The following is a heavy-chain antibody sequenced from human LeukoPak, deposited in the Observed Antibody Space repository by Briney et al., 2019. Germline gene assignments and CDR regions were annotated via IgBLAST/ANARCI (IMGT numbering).Heavy chain of an antibody. CDR1: GFTFSSYW. D-gene: IGHD6-19*01. CDR3: AKEVVGWYDY. V-gene: IGHV3-74*01. Sequence: GGSLRLSCAASGFTFSSYWMNWVRQAPGKGLVWVSRIASDGSSTTYADSVKGRFSISRDNAKNTLYLQTNSLRAEDTAVYHCAKEVVGWYDYWGQGTLVTVSS. J-gene: IGHJ4*02. CDR2: IASDGSST.